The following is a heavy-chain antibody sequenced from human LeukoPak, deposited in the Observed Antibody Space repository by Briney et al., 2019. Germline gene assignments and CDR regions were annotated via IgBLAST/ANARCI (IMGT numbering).Heavy chain of an antibody. Sequence: GSLRLSCAASGFTFSSYGMHWVRQAPGKGLEWVAVIWYDGSNKYYADSVRGRFTISRDNSKNTLYLQMDSLRGGDTAVYYCARKDDPGSYAYFDYWGQGTVVTVSS. D-gene: IGHD3-16*01. CDR3: ARKDDPGSYAYFDY. V-gene: IGHV3-33*01. CDR1: GFTFSSYG. CDR2: IWYDGSNK. J-gene: IGHJ4*02.